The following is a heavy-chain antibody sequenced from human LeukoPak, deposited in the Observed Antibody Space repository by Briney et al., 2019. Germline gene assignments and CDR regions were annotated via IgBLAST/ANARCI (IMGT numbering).Heavy chain of an antibody. Sequence: PGGSLRLSCAASGFTFSTYAMHWVRQAPGKGLEWVAVISYEGSNKYYADSVKGRFTFSRDNSKNTLFLQMNSLRAEDTAVYYCARDPSGSYYRFDYWGQGTLVTVSS. CDR2: ISYEGSNK. CDR1: GFTFSTYA. D-gene: IGHD1-26*01. CDR3: ARDPSGSYYRFDY. V-gene: IGHV3-30*04. J-gene: IGHJ4*02.